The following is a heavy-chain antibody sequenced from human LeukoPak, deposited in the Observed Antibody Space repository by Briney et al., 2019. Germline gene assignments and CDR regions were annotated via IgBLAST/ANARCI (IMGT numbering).Heavy chain of an antibody. D-gene: IGHD2-15*01. Sequence: GGSLRLSCAASGFTFSSYWMNWVRQAPGKGLEWVANINQDGSGKYYVDSVKGRFTISGDNAKNSLYLQVNSLRAEDTAVYYCAKTLHYGMDVWGQGTTVTVSS. V-gene: IGHV3-7*05. CDR1: GFTFSSYW. J-gene: IGHJ6*02. CDR2: INQDGSGK. CDR3: AKTLHYGMDV.